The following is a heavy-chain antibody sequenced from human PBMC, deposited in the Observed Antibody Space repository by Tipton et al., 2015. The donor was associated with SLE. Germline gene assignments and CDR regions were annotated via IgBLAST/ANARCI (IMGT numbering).Heavy chain of an antibody. CDR3: ARDPGSGWFQFDF. Sequence: RSLRLSCAASGFTFIIYAMHWVRQAPGKGLEWVAAISYDGSNKYYADSVKGRFTISRDNSKNTLYLQMNSLRAEDTAVYYCARDPGSGWFQFDFWGQGTLVTVSS. V-gene: IGHV3-30*04. J-gene: IGHJ4*02. CDR1: GFTFIIYA. CDR2: ISYDGSNK. D-gene: IGHD6-19*01.